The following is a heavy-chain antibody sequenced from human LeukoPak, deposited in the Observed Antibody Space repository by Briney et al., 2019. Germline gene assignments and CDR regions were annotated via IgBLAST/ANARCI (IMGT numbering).Heavy chain of an antibody. J-gene: IGHJ4*02. V-gene: IGHV4-34*01. D-gene: IGHD6-25*01. CDR3: ARAGGIRTAALDLDY. CDR1: GGSFSGYY. Sequence: SETLSLTCAVYGGSFSGYYWSWIRQPPGKGLEWIGEINHSGSTNYNPSLKSRVTISVDTSKNQFSLKLSSVTAADTAVYYCARAGGIRTAALDLDYWGQGTQVTVSS. CDR2: INHSGST.